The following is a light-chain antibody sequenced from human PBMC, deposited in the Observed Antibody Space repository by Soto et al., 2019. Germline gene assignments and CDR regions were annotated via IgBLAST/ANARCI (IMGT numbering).Light chain of an antibody. CDR3: QQYYSTPLT. CDR1: QSVLYSSNNKNY. V-gene: IGKV4-1*01. CDR2: WAS. Sequence: DIVMTQSPDSLAVSLGERATINCKSSQSVLYSSNNKNYLAWYQQKPGQPPKLLIYWASTRDSGVTDRFSGSGSGTDFTLTISSLQAEDVAVYYCQQYYSTPLTFGGGTKVEIK. J-gene: IGKJ4*01.